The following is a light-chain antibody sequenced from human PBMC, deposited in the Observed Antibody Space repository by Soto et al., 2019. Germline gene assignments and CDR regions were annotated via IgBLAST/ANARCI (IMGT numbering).Light chain of an antibody. V-gene: IGLV6-57*04. CDR2: ENN. CDR3: SSFTSSSTQV. Sequence: NFMLTQPHSVSESPGKTVTISCTRSSGSIASNYVQWYQQRPGSAPTTVIYENNQRPSGGPDRFSGSKSANTASLTISGLQADDEADYYCSSFTSSSTQVFGGGTKLTVL. J-gene: IGLJ3*02. CDR1: SGSIASNY.